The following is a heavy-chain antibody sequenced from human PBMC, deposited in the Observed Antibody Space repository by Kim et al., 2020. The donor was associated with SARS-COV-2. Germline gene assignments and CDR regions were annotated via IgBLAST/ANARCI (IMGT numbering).Heavy chain of an antibody. Sequence: ASVKVSCKASGYTFTGYYMHWVRQAPGQGLEWMGWINPNSGGTNYAQKFQGRVTMTRDTSISTAYMELSRLRSDDTAVYYCARGGSAWELTAIRFDYWGQGTLVTVSS. CDR3: ARGGSAWELTAIRFDY. CDR2: INPNSGGT. D-gene: IGHD1-26*01. V-gene: IGHV1-2*02. J-gene: IGHJ4*02. CDR1: GYTFTGYY.